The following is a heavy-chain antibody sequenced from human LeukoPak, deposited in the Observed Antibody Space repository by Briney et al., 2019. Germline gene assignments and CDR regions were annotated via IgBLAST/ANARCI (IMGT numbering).Heavy chain of an antibody. V-gene: IGHV3-23*01. Sequence: GGSLRLSCAASGFTFISYAMSWVRQAPGKGLEWVSSITTSGGSTSYADSVRGRFTISRDNSKNTLYLQMNSLRAEDTAVYYCASIVVITATLDFDYWGQGTLVTVSS. CDR2: ITTSGGST. J-gene: IGHJ4*02. D-gene: IGHD2-21*02. CDR1: GFTFISYA. CDR3: ASIVVITATLDFDY.